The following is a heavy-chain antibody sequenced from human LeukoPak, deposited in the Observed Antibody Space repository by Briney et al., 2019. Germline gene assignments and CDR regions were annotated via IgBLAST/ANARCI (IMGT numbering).Heavy chain of an antibody. J-gene: IGHJ5*02. V-gene: IGHV4-4*07. D-gene: IGHD1-26*01. CDR3: ARDPSYSTNAGWFDP. CDR1: GGSISSYY. Sequence: SETLSLTCTVPGGSISSYYWSWIRQPAGKGLEWIGRIYTSGSINYNPSLKSRVTMSVDTSKNQFSLKLSSVTAADTAVYYCARDPSYSTNAGWFDPWGQGTLVTVSS. CDR2: IYTSGSI.